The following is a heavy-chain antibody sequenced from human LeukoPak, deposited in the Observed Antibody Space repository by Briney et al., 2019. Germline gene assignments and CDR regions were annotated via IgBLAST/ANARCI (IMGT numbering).Heavy chain of an antibody. CDR3: ARQDTAYDAFHI. CDR1: GGSISSYY. J-gene: IGHJ3*02. D-gene: IGHD5-18*01. Sequence: SETLSITCTVSGGSISSYYWSWIRQPPGKGLEWIGYIYYSGSTNYNPSLKSRVTISVDTSKNQFSLKLTSVTAADTAVYYCARQDTAYDAFHIWGQGTMVTVSS. V-gene: IGHV4-59*01. CDR2: IYYSGST.